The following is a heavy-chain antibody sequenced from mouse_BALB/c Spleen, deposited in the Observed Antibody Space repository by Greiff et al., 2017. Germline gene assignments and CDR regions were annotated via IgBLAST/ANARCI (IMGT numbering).Heavy chain of an antibody. V-gene: IGHV1-7*01. D-gene: IGHD2-10*02. J-gene: IGHJ4*01. CDR1: GYTFTSYW. Sequence: VKLQESGAELAKPGASVKMSCKASGYTFTSYWMHWVKQRPGQGLEWIGYINPSTGYTEYNQKFKDKATLTADKSSSTAYMQLSSLTSEDSAVYYCARGYGPYYYAMDYWGQGTSVTVSS. CDR2: INPSTGYT. CDR3: ARGYGPYYYAMDY.